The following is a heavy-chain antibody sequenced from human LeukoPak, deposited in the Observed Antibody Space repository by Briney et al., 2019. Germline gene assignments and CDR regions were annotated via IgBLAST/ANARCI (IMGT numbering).Heavy chain of an antibody. CDR2: IRYDGSNK. CDR1: GFTFSSYG. CDR3: AKRYSSSWTHWFDP. D-gene: IGHD6-13*01. J-gene: IGHJ5*02. V-gene: IGHV3-30*02. Sequence: GGSLRLSCAASGFTFSSYGMHWVRQAPGKGLEWVAFIRYDGSNKYYADSVKGRFTISRDNSKNTLYLQMNSLRAEDTAVYYCAKRYSSSWTHWFDPWGQGTLVTVSS.